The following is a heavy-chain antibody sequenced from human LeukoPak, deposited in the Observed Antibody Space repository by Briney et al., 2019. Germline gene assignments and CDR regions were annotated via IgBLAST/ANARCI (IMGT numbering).Heavy chain of an antibody. V-gene: IGHV4-4*07. J-gene: IGHJ6*03. D-gene: IGHD3-3*01. CDR2: IYTSGST. CDR1: GGSISSYY. CDR3: AREGDFWSGYCPHDYMDV. Sequence: SETLSLTCTVSGGSISSYYWSWSRQPAGKGLEWIGRIYTSGSTNYNPSLKSRVTMSVDTSKNQFSLKLSSVTAADTAVYYCAREGDFWSGYCPHDYMDVWGKGTTVTVSS.